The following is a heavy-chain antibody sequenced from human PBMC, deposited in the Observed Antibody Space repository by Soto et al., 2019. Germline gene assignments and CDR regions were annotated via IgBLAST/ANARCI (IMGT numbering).Heavy chain of an antibody. D-gene: IGHD4-17*01. J-gene: IGHJ3*02. Sequence: SETLSLTCTVSGGSISSGDYYWSWIRQPPGKGLEWIGYIYYSGSTYYNPSLKSRVTISVDTSKNQFSLKLSSVTAADTAVYYCARTTVTTHDAFDIWGQGTMVTVSS. V-gene: IGHV4-30-4*01. CDR1: GGSISSGDYY. CDR2: IYYSGST. CDR3: ARTTVTTHDAFDI.